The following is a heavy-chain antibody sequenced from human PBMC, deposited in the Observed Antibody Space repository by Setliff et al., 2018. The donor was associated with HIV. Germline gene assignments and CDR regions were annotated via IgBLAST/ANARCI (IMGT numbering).Heavy chain of an antibody. V-gene: IGHV4-4*07. J-gene: IGHJ4*02. Sequence: SETLSLTCTVSGGSISSYYWSWIQQPAGKGLEWIGRIYTSGSTNYNPSLKSRVTMSVDTSKNQFSLNVSSVTAADTAVYYCARVQVSGTYPIDYWGQGTLVTVSS. CDR3: ARVQVSGTYPIDY. D-gene: IGHD3-10*01. CDR2: IYTSGST. CDR1: GGSISSYY.